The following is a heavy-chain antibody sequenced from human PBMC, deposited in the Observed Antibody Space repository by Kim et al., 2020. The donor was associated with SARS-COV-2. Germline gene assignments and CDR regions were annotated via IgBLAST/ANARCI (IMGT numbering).Heavy chain of an antibody. CDR2: INHSGST. CDR1: GGSFSGYY. CDR3: ARGKYYDSSGYLPFDY. V-gene: IGHV4-34*01. D-gene: IGHD3-22*01. J-gene: IGHJ4*01. Sequence: SETLSLTCAVYGGSFSGYYWSWIRQPPGKGLEWIGEINHSGSTNYNPSLKSRVTISVDTSKNQFSLKLSSVTAADTAVYYCARGKYYDSSGYLPFDYWG.